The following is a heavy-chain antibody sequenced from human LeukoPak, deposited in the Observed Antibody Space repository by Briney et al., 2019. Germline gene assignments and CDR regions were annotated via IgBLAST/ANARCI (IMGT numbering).Heavy chain of an antibody. V-gene: IGHV3-23*01. Sequence: SGESLRLSCAASGFTFNNYGMHWVRQAPGKGLEWVSAISGSGGSTYYADSVKGRFTISRDNSKNTLYLQMNSLRAEDTAVYYCAKVITSGSYHFDYWGQGTLVTVSS. J-gene: IGHJ4*02. D-gene: IGHD1-26*01. CDR2: ISGSGGST. CDR3: AKVITSGSYHFDY. CDR1: GFTFNNYG.